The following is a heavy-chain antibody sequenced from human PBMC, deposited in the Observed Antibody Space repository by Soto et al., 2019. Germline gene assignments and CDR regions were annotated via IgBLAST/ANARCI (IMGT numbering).Heavy chain of an antibody. CDR1: GFNFGTYA. J-gene: IGHJ6*02. Sequence: GGSLRLSCVASGFNFGTYAIHWVRQAPGKGLQWVALIAYDGINTYYADSVKGRFTISRDNSKNTLHLQMNSLRPEDTGVYFCARVTPGNNLYYFSGLDVWGQGTSVTVSS. CDR2: IAYDGINT. V-gene: IGHV3-30-3*01. D-gene: IGHD1-1*01. CDR3: ARVTPGNNLYYFSGLDV.